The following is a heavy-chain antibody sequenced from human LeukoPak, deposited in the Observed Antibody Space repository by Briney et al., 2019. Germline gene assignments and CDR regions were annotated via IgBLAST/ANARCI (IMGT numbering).Heavy chain of an antibody. CDR1: GFTFSSYA. Sequence: GRSLRLSCPASGFTFSSYAMHWVRQAPGKGLEWVAVISYDGSNKYYADSVKGRFTISRDNSKNTLYLQMNSLRAEDTAVYYCARDRRRDTSAMDVWGKGTTVTVSS. CDR3: ARDRRRDTSAMDV. V-gene: IGHV3-30*01. CDR2: ISYDGSNK. J-gene: IGHJ6*04. D-gene: IGHD2-2*01.